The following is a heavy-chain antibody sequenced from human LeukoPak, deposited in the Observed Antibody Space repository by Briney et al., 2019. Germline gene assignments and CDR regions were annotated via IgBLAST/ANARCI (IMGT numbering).Heavy chain of an antibody. CDR1: GGSISSYY. Sequence: SETLSLTCTVSGGSISSYYWSWIRQPPGKGLEWIGSIYYSGSTYYNPSLKSRVTISVDTSKNQFSLKLSSVTAADTAVYYCARGYSSGWYVGEFDPWGQGTLVTVSS. V-gene: IGHV4-59*12. J-gene: IGHJ5*02. CDR3: ARGYSSGWYVGEFDP. D-gene: IGHD6-19*01. CDR2: IYYSGST.